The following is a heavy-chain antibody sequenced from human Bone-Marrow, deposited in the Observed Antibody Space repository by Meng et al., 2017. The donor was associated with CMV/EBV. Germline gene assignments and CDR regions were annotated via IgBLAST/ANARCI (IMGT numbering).Heavy chain of an antibody. CDR3: ARDLLGAGATLYYYYYGMDV. D-gene: IGHD1-26*01. Sequence: LSLTCAASGFTFSSHWMSWVRQAPGKGLEWVANIKQDGNEKYYVDSVKGRFTIPRDNAKNSLYLQMNSLRAEDTAVYYCARDLLGAGATLYYYYYGMDVWGQGTTVTVSS. J-gene: IGHJ6*02. V-gene: IGHV3-7*01. CDR2: IKQDGNEK. CDR1: GFTFSSHW.